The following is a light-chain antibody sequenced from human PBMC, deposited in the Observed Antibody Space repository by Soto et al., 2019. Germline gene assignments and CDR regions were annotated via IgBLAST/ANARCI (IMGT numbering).Light chain of an antibody. CDR3: QQYNNWPFMYT. CDR1: QSVSSN. J-gene: IGKJ2*01. CDR2: GAS. V-gene: IGKV3-15*01. Sequence: EIVMTQSPATLSVSPGERATLSCRASQSVSSNLAWYQQKPGQGPRLLIYGASTRATGIPARFSGSGSGSEFTLTISSLQSEDFAVSYCQQYNNWPFMYTFGQGTKLEIK.